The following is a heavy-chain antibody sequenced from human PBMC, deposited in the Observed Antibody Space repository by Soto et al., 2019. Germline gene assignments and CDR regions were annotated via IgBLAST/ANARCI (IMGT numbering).Heavy chain of an antibody. D-gene: IGHD6-6*01. CDR2: IYHSGST. J-gene: IGHJ6*03. CDR3: ARVGYSSSSSGGQYYMDV. V-gene: IGHV4-4*02. CDR1: SGSISSSNW. Sequence: QVQLQESGPGLVKPSGTLSLTCAVSSGSISSSNWWSWVRQPPGEGLEWIGEIYHSGSTTYNPSLKSRVTISVDKSKNQFSLKLSPVTGADTAVYYCARVGYSSSSSGGQYYMDVWGKGTTVTVSS.